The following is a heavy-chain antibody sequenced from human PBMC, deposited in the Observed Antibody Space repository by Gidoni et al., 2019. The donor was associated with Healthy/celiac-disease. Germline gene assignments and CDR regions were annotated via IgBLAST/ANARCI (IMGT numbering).Heavy chain of an antibody. D-gene: IGHD6-19*01. CDR1: GFTFSSYG. J-gene: IGHJ4*02. V-gene: IGHV3-30*18. CDR2: ISYDGSNK. CDR3: AKDSEWIAVAGD. Sequence: QVQLVESGGGVVQPGRSLRLSCAASGFTFSSYGMHWVRQAPGKGLEWVEVISYDGSNKYYADSVKGRFTISRDNSKNTLYLQMNSLRAEDTAVYYCAKDSEWIAVAGDWGQGTLVTVSS.